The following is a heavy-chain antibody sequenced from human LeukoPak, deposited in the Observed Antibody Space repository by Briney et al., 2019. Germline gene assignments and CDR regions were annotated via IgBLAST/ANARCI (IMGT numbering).Heavy chain of an antibody. D-gene: IGHD6-13*01. CDR3: AKDLTGSRIAAAPYYFDY. CDR2: ISYDGSNK. V-gene: IGHV3-30*18. CDR1: GFTFSSYG. J-gene: IGHJ4*02. Sequence: PGGSLRLSCAASGFTFSSYGMHWVRQAPGKGLEWVAVISYDGSNKYYADSVKGRFTISRDNSKNTLYLQMNSLRADDTAVYYCAKDLTGSRIAAAPYYFDYWGQGTLVTVSS.